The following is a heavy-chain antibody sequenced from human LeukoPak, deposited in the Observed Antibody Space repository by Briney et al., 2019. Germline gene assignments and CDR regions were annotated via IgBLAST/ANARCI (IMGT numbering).Heavy chain of an antibody. CDR3: AKQLGYCSDGSCYFPY. D-gene: IGHD2-15*01. J-gene: IGHJ4*02. Sequence: GGSLRLSCAASGFTFSSSAMSWVRQAPGKGLEWVSAISNNGGYTYYADSVQGRFTISRDNSKSTLCLQMNSLRAEDTAVYYCAKQLGYCSDGSCYFPYCGQGTLVTVSS. V-gene: IGHV3-23*01. CDR2: ISNNGGYT. CDR1: GFTFSSSA.